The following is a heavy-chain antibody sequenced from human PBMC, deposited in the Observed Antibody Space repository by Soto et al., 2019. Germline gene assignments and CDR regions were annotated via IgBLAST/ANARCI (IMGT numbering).Heavy chain of an antibody. J-gene: IGHJ6*02. CDR2: IDPSDSYT. V-gene: IGHV5-10-1*01. CDR3: AAWFGESGPGPYYYYGMDV. Sequence: GESLKISCKGSGYSFTSYWISWVRQMPGKGLEWMGRIDPSDSYTNYSPSFQGHVTISADKSISTAYLQWSSLKASDTAMYYCAAWFGESGPGPYYYYGMDVWGQGTTVTVSS. CDR1: GYSFTSYW. D-gene: IGHD3-10*01.